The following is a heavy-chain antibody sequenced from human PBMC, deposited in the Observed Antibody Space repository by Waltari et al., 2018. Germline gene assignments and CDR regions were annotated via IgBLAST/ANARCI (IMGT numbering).Heavy chain of an antibody. CDR2: MNPNSGNT. CDR3: ARVYDYIWGSYRYTGDNAFDI. J-gene: IGHJ3*02. D-gene: IGHD3-16*02. Sequence: VQLVQSGAEVKKPGATVKISCKVSGYTFTDYYMHWVQQAPGKGLEWMGWMNPNSGNTGYAQKFQGRVTITRNTSISTAYMELSSLRSEDTAVYYCARVYDYIWGSYRYTGDNAFDIWGQGTMVTVSS. V-gene: IGHV1-8*03. CDR1: GYTFTDYY.